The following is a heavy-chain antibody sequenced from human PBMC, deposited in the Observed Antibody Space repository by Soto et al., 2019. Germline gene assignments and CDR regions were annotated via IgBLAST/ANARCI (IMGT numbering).Heavy chain of an antibody. CDR3: ARHVPNTIFGVVEAGWFDP. V-gene: IGHV4-39*01. D-gene: IGHD3-3*01. Sequence: SETLSLTCTVSGGSISSSSYYWGWIRQPPGKGLEWIGSIYYSGSTYYNPSLKSRVTISVDTSKNQFSLKLSSVTAADTAVYYCARHVPNTIFGVVEAGWFDPWGQGTLVTVSS. CDR1: GGSISSSSYY. CDR2: IYYSGST. J-gene: IGHJ5*02.